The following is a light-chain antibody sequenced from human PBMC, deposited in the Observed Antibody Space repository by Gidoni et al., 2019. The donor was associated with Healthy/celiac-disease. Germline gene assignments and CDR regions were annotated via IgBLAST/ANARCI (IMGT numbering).Light chain of an antibody. CDR3: QQRSNWPLT. CDR2: DAS. CDR1: QSVSRY. J-gene: IGKJ4*01. V-gene: IGKV3-11*01. Sequence: DIVLTQSPATLSLSPGERATLACRARQSVSRYLAWYQHKHGQAPGLLIYDASNRATGIPARFSGSGSGTYFSLPISILEPEDFAVSSCQQRSNWPLTFGGGTKVEIK.